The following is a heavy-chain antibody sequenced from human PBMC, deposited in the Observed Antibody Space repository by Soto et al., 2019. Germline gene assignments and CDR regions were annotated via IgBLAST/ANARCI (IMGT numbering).Heavy chain of an antibody. J-gene: IGHJ4*02. V-gene: IGHV1-18*01. CDR3: VSGSDFDY. CDR2: ISTYTGYT. Sequence: QVQLVQSGAEVKKPGASVKVSCKASGYTFTSYGITWVRQAPGQGLEWMGWISTYTGYTDYAQNLQGRVTLTRDTSTSTAYMELRSLRSDDTAVYYCVSGSDFDYWGQGTLVTVSS. CDR1: GYTFTSYG.